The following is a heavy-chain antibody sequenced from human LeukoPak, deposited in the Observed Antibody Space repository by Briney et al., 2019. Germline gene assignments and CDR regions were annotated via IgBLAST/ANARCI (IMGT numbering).Heavy chain of an antibody. CDR2: ISYDGSNK. CDR1: VFTLSSYA. CDR3: ARAQDYDNSGVVDGFDI. Sequence: GGSLRLSCAASVFTLSSYAIQWVRQAPGRVLGWVAVISYDGSNKYDADSVKGRFATRRDNTKKTIYLQMSSLRGEDTAVYYCARAQDYDNSGVVDGFDIWGQGTMVTVSS. J-gene: IGHJ3*02. D-gene: IGHD3-22*01. V-gene: IGHV3-30*09.